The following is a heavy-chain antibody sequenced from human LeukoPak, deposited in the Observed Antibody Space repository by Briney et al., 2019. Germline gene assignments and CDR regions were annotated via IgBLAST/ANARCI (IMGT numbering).Heavy chain of an antibody. CDR3: ARFSGAARASTADY. D-gene: IGHD6-13*01. J-gene: IGHJ4*02. Sequence: SETLSLTCTVSGGSISSYYWSWIRQPPGKGLEWIGYIYHSGSTNYNPSLKSRVTISVDTSKNQFSLKLSSVTAADTAVYYCARFSGAARASTADYWGQGTLVTVSS. CDR1: GGSISSYY. V-gene: IGHV4-59*08. CDR2: IYHSGST.